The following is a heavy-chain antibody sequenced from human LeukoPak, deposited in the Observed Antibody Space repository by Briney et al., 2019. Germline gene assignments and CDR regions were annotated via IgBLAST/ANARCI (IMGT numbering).Heavy chain of an antibody. Sequence: GGSLRLSCAASGFTFSSYAMHWVRQAPGKGLEWVAVISYDGSNKYYADSVKGRFTISRDNSKNTLYLQMNSLRAEDTAVYYCAKDADYGDYHDALDIWGQGTMVTVSS. D-gene: IGHD4-17*01. J-gene: IGHJ3*02. CDR1: GFTFSSYA. CDR2: ISYDGSNK. V-gene: IGHV3-30-3*01. CDR3: AKDADYGDYHDALDI.